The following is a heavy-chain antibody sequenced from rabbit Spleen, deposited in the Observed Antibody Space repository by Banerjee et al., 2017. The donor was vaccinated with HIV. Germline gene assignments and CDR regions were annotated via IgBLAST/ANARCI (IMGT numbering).Heavy chain of an antibody. V-gene: IGHV1S40*01. CDR1: GFSFSSSDY. Sequence: QSLEESGGGLVQPGGSLALTCKASGFSFSSSDYICWVRQAPGKGLELIACIIDVSGSAYYTSWAKGRFTISKTSSTTVTLQMTSLTAADTATYFCARLAFSTNINLWGPGTLVTVS. CDR3: ARLAFSTNINL. CDR2: IIDVSGSA. D-gene: IGHD1-1*01. J-gene: IGHJ4*01.